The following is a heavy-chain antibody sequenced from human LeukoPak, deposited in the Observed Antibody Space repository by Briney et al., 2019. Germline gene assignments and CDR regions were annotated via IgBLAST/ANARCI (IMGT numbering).Heavy chain of an antibody. CDR2: ISYDGSNK. Sequence: GGSLRLSCAASGFTFSSYGMHWVRQAPGKGLEWVAVISYDGSNKYYADSVKGRFTISRDNSKNTLYLQMNSLRAEDTAVYYCAKDIGGYCSSTSCYTGVYYYYGMDVWGQGTTVTVSS. V-gene: IGHV3-30*18. J-gene: IGHJ6*02. CDR1: GFTFSSYG. D-gene: IGHD2-2*02. CDR3: AKDIGGYCSSTSCYTGVYYYYGMDV.